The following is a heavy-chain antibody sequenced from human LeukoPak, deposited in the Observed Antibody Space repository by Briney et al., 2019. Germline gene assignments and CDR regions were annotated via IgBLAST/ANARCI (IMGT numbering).Heavy chain of an antibody. V-gene: IGHV3-48*04. CDR3: AKDPGTEAGFLEWLPIQNWFDP. J-gene: IGHJ5*02. CDR1: GFTFSSYS. Sequence: PGGSLRLSCAASGFTFSSYSMNWFRQAPGKGLEWVSYISSSSSTIYYADSVKGRFTISRGNAKNSLYLQMNSLRAEDTAVYYCAKDPGTEAGFLEWLPIQNWFDPWGQGTLVTVSS. D-gene: IGHD3-3*01. CDR2: ISSSSSTI.